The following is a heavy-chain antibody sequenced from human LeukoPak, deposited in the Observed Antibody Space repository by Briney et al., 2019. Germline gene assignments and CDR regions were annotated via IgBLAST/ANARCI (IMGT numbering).Heavy chain of an antibody. CDR3: ALEPSQYLPYY. J-gene: IGHJ4*02. Sequence: SETLSLTCTVSGGSISSYYWSWIRRPPGKGLEWIGYIYYSGSTNYNPSLKSRVTISVDTSKNQFSLKLSSVTAADTAVYYCALEPSQYLPYYWGQGTLVTVSS. CDR1: GGSISSYY. CDR2: IYYSGST. D-gene: IGHD1-1*01. V-gene: IGHV4-59*08.